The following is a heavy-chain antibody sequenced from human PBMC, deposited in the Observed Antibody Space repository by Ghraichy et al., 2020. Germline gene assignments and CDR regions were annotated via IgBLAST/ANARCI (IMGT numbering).Heavy chain of an antibody. CDR2: INTYTEQP. J-gene: IGHJ3*01. Sequence: ASVKVSCKASGYPLNSYGMHWVRQAPGQGLEWMGWINTYTEQPTYAQGFTGRFVFSLDTSVSTAYLQISSLKAEDTAVYYCASFHFHTESAFHVCGQGTMVTVSS. CDR3: ASFHFHTESAFHV. CDR1: GYPLNSYG. V-gene: IGHV7-4-1*02.